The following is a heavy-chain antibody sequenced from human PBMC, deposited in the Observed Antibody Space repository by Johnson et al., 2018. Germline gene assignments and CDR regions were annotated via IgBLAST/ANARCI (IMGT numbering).Heavy chain of an antibody. CDR2: IKHDESEK. V-gene: IGHV3-7*01. CDR3: ARDGVVQSFSNDAFDI. D-gene: IGHD3-3*01. J-gene: IGHJ3*02. CDR1: GFTFSRYW. Sequence: VQLVQSGGGLVQPGGSLRLSCAASGFTFSRYWMSWVRQAPGKGLEWVANIKHDESEKYYVDSVKGRFTISRDNAKNSLYLQMNRLRAEDTAVYYCARDGVVQSFSNDAFDIWGQGTMVTVSS.